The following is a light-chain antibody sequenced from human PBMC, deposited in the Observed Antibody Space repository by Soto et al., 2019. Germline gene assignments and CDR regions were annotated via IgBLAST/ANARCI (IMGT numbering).Light chain of an antibody. CDR3: ISYTDNNLYV. V-gene: IGLV2-14*01. CDR2: DVT. Sequence: QSALTQPASVSGSPGQSVTISCTGTSSDVGGYNYVSWYQQQPGRAPKLMIHDVTYRPSGVSYRFSGSKSGNTASLTISGLQAEDEADYYCISYTDNNLYVFGTGTQLTVL. J-gene: IGLJ1*01. CDR1: SSDVGGYNY.